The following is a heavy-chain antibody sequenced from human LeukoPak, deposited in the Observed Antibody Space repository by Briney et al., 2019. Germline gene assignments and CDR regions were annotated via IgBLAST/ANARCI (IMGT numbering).Heavy chain of an antibody. V-gene: IGHV1-2*02. CDR1: GYTFTGYS. CDR2: INPNNGGT. J-gene: IGHJ4*02. D-gene: IGHD6-13*01. Sequence: ASVKVSCKASGYTFTGYSIHWVRQAPGQGLEWMGWINPNNGGTIDAQKFQGRVTMTRDTSSSTAYMELSGLRSDDTALYYCARDETEYTSSWAYFDDWGQGTLVTVSS. CDR3: ARDETEYTSSWAYFDD.